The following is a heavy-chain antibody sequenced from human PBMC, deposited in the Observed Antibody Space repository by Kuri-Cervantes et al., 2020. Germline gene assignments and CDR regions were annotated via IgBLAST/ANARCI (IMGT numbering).Heavy chain of an antibody. V-gene: IGHV3-21*03. CDR3: AREWEGSGDH. D-gene: IGHD1-26*01. CDR1: GFTFTTYS. CDR2: ISSSSSYF. J-gene: IGHJ5*02. Sequence: GGSLRLSCAASGFTFTTYSMNWVRQAPGKGLEWVSSISSSSSYFYYADSVRGRFTISRDNAKNSLYLQMNSLRVEDTAAYYCAREWEGSGDHWGQGTLVTVSS.